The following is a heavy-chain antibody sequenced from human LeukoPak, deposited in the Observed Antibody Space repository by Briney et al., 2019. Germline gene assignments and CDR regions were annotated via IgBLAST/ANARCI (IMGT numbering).Heavy chain of an antibody. CDR2: INHSGST. J-gene: IGHJ4*02. Sequence: PSETLSLTCAVYGGSFSGYYWSWIRQPPGKGLEWIGEINHSGSTNYNPSLKSRVTISVDTSKNQFSLKLSSVTAADTAVYYCARGTRLRFLESWGQGTLVTVSS. CDR3: ARGTRLRFLES. CDR1: GGSFSGYY. D-gene: IGHD3-3*01. V-gene: IGHV4-34*01.